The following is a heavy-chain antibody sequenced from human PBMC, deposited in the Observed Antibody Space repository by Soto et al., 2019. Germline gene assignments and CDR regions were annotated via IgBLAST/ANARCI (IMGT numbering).Heavy chain of an antibody. Sequence: QVQLQESGPGLVKPSQTLSLTCTVSGGSISSGDYYWSWIRQHPGKGLEWIGYIYYSGSTNYNPSLKSGVTISVDTSKDQFSLKLSCVTPADTAVYCCARVVPAHDAFEIWGAGTVVTVSS. V-gene: IGHV4-31*03. J-gene: IGHJ3*02. CDR1: GGSISSGDYY. CDR3: ARVVPAHDAFEI. CDR2: IYYSGST. D-gene: IGHD5-18*01.